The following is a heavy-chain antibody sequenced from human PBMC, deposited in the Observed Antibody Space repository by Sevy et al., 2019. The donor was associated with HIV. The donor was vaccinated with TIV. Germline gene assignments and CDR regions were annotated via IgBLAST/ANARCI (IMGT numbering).Heavy chain of an antibody. CDR3: ARPRPPFYYYGMDV. CDR2: IWYDGSNK. J-gene: IGHJ6*02. Sequence: GGSLRLSCAASGFTFSSYGMHWVRQAPGKGLEWVAVIWYDGSNKYYADFVKGRFSISRDNSKNTLYLQMNSLRAEDTAVYYCARPRPPFYYYGMDVWGQGTTVTVSS. V-gene: IGHV3-33*01. CDR1: GFTFSSYG.